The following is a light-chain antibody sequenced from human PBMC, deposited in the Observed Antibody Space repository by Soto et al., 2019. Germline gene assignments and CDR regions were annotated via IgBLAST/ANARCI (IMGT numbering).Light chain of an antibody. CDR3: QQYNTYSWT. CDR2: DAS. Sequence: DIQMTQSPSTLSASVGDRVTITCRASERISSWFSWYQQKPVKAPKLLIYDASSLEIGVPSTFSGSRSGTEFTLIISSLQPDDFATYYCQQYNTYSWTFGQGTRVDIK. J-gene: IGKJ1*01. CDR1: ERISSW. V-gene: IGKV1-5*01.